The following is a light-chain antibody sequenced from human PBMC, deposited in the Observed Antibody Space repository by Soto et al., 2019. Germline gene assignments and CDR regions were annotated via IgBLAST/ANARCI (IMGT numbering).Light chain of an antibody. J-gene: IGKJ2*03. V-gene: IGKV1-5*01. CDR3: LQYNSFPYS. CDR1: QSMTSW. CDR2: VSS. Sequence: DIQMTQSPSTLSASVGDRVTITCRASQSMTSWLAWFQQKPGKAPKLLIYVSSSLESGVPSRFSGSGSETDFTPTISSLQPDDFATYYCLQYNSFPYSFGQGTKLEI.